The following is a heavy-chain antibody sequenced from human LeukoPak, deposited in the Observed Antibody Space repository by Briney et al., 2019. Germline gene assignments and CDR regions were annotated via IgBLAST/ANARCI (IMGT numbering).Heavy chain of an antibody. D-gene: IGHD6-13*01. CDR2: IYYSGST. Sequence: SETLSLTCTVSGGSISSYYWSWIRQPPGKGLEWIGYIYYSGSTNSNPSLKSRVSMPVDPSKRHFSLKLSSVTAADTAVYYCARAGGNSSWYDWYFDLWGRGTLVTVSS. CDR3: ARAGGNSSWYDWYFDL. J-gene: IGHJ2*01. V-gene: IGHV4-59*12. CDR1: GGSISSYY.